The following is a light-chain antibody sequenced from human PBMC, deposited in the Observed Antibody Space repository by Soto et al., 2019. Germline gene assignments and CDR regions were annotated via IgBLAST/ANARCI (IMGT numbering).Light chain of an antibody. CDR3: SSYAGSNTFV. Sequence: QSALTQPPSAPGSPGQSVTISCTGTSSDVGGYNYVSWYQQHPGKAPKLMIYAVSKRPSGVPDRFSGSKSGNTACLTVSGLQSEYEAGYYCSSYAGSNTFVFGVGTKLTVL. CDR2: AVS. V-gene: IGLV2-8*01. J-gene: IGLJ2*01. CDR1: SSDVGGYNY.